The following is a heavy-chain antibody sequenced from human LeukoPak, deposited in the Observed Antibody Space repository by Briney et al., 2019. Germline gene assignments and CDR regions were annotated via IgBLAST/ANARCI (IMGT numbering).Heavy chain of an antibody. J-gene: IGHJ3*02. CDR1: GFTFSTYG. V-gene: IGHV3-33*06. Sequence: PGGSLRLSCAATGFTFSTYGMHWVRQAPGKGLEWVAVIWSDRNNKFYADSVKGRFTFSRDNSRNTLSLQMNSLRAEDTAVYYCVKERGPFDAFDIWGQGTMVTVSS. CDR3: VKERGPFDAFDI. CDR2: IWSDRNNK.